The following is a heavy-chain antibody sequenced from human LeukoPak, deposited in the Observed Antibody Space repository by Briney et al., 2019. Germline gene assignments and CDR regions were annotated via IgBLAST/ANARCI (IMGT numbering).Heavy chain of an antibody. CDR2: IIPIFGTA. J-gene: IGHJ3*02. CDR3: ARASSGRGDAFDI. D-gene: IGHD3-10*01. CDR1: GGTFSSYA. Sequence: ASVKASCKASGGTFSSYAISWVRQAPGQGLEWMGRIIPIFGTANYAQKFQGRVTITTDESTSTAYMELSSLRSEDTAVYYCARASSGRGDAFDIWGQGTMVTVSS. V-gene: IGHV1-69*05.